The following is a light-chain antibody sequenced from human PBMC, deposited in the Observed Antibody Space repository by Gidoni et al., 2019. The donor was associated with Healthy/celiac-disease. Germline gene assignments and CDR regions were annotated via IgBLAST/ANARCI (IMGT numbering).Light chain of an antibody. V-gene: IGLV2-14*01. CDR1: SSDVCGYNY. Sequence: QTALTQPAPVSGSPGQSITISCTGTSSDVCGYNYVSWYQQHPGKAPKLMIYDVSNRPSGVSNRFSGSKSGNTASLTISGLQAEDEADYYCSSYTSSSTYVFGTGTKVTVL. CDR2: DVS. CDR3: SSYTSSSTYV. J-gene: IGLJ1*01.